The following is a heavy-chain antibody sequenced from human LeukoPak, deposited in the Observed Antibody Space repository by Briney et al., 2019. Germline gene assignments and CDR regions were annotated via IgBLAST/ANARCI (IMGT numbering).Heavy chain of an antibody. V-gene: IGHV3-23*01. CDR2: ISGSGGST. J-gene: IGHJ4*02. D-gene: IGHD3-22*01. CDR1: GFTFSSYA. CDR3: AKVYYYDSRAGPIDY. Sequence: GGSLRLSCAASGFTFSSYAMSWVRQAPGKGPEWVSAISGSGGSTYYADSVKGRFTISRDNSKNTLYLQMNSLRAEDTAVYYCAKVYYYDSRAGPIDYWGQGTLVTVSS.